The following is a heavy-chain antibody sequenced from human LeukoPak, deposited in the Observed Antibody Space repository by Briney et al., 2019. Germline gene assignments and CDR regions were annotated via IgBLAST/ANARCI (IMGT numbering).Heavy chain of an antibody. J-gene: IGHJ5*02. D-gene: IGHD3-10*01. CDR1: GGSISSYY. V-gene: IGHV4-34*01. Sequence: SETLSLTCTVSGGSISSYYWSWIRQPPGKGLEWIGEINHSGSTNYNPSLKSRVTISVDTSKNQFSLKLSSVTAADTAVYYCARCLQIKKIYGSGNIYWFDPWGQGTLVTVSS. CDR3: ARCLQIKKIYGSGNIYWFDP. CDR2: INHSGST.